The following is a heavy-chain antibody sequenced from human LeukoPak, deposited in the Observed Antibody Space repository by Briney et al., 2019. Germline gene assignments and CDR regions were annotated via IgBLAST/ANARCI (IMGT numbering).Heavy chain of an antibody. J-gene: IGHJ6*02. V-gene: IGHV3-9*01. CDR3: AKAQGPILDYDNSAMDV. Sequence: PGGSLRLSCAASGFTFDDYAMHWVRQAPGKGLEWVSGIVWNSGYIVYADSVQGRFTISRDNAKSSLYLQMNSLRAEDTALYYCAKAQGPILDYDNSAMDVWGQGTTVTVSS. CDR1: GFTFDDYA. CDR2: IVWNSGYI. D-gene: IGHD3-22*01.